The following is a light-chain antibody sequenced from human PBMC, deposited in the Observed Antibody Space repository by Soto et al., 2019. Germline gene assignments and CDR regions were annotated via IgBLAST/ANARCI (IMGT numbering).Light chain of an antibody. Sequence: DIQMTQSPSTLSASLGDRVTITCRASQSVGGWLAWYQQKPGKAPKLLIYKASTLKSGVPSRFSGSGSGTEFTLTINSLQPDDFATYYCQQYHIYSGTFGQGTKVDI. V-gene: IGKV1-5*03. CDR3: QQYHIYSGT. J-gene: IGKJ1*01. CDR1: QSVGGW. CDR2: KAS.